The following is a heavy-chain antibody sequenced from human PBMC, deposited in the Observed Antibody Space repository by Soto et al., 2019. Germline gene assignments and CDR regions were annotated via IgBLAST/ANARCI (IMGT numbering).Heavy chain of an antibody. Sequence: SVKISSKASGGTFSSYAISWVRQAPGQGLEWMGGIIPIFGTANYAQKFQGRVTITADESTSTAYMELSSLRSEDTAVYYCARQGKEAVIRYYYGMDVWGQGPTVTVCS. CDR1: GGTFSSYA. J-gene: IGHJ6*02. CDR3: ARQGKEAVIRYYYGMDV. D-gene: IGHD3-22*01. V-gene: IGHV1-69*13. CDR2: IIPIFGTA.